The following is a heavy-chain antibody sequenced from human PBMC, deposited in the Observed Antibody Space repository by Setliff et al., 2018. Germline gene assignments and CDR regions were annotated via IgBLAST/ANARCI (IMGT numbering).Heavy chain of an antibody. D-gene: IGHD3-10*01. CDR3: ARDATRIRVFRGVRFCHFHMDV. CDR1: GFTFSSYW. Sequence: GESLKISCGASGFTFSSYWMTWVRQAPGKGLEWVANIKEDGNEKHYADSVKGRFIISRDNAKSSLTLQMLSLRGEDSAVYYCARDATRIRVFRGVRFCHFHMDVWGRGTTVTVSS. V-gene: IGHV3-7*01. CDR2: IKEDGNEK. J-gene: IGHJ6*03.